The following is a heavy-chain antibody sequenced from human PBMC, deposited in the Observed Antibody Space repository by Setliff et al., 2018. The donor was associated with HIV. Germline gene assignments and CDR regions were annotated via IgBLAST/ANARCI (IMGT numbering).Heavy chain of an antibody. CDR1: GDSINKYY. J-gene: IGHJ6*02. V-gene: IGHV4-4*09. CDR2: IYTSGST. CDR3: ARRSIVGSTRGYYYYALDV. Sequence: SETLSLTCTVSGDSINKYYWSWIRQPPGKGLEWIGYIYTSGSTMYNPSLKTRVTMSLDTSKNQVSLKLTSATAAATAVYYCARRSIVGSTRGYYYYALDVWGQGTTVTVSS. D-gene: IGHD1-26*01.